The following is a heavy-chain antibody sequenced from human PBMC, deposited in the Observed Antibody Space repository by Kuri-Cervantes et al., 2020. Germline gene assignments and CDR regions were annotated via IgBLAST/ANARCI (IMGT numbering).Heavy chain of an antibody. V-gene: IGHV4-59*08. CDR3: ARHTYSSGWYWLNVGWFDP. J-gene: IGHJ5*02. Sequence: SETLSLTCTVSGGSISSYYWSWIRQPPGKGLEWIGYIYYSGSTNYNPSLKSRVTISVDTSKNQFSLKLSSVTAADTAVYYCARHTYSSGWYWLNVGWFDPWGQGTLVTVSS. CDR1: GGSISSYY. D-gene: IGHD6-19*01. CDR2: IYYSGST.